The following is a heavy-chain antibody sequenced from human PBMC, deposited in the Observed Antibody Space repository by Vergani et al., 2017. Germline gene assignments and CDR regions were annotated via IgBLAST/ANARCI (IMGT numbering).Heavy chain of an antibody. CDR1: GYSFTSYW. V-gene: IGHV5-10-1*03. CDR2: IDPSDSYT. J-gene: IGHJ4*02. Sequence: EVQLVPSGAEVKTPGESLRISCKGSGYSFTSYWISWVRQMPGKGLEWMGRIDPSDSYTHYRPSFQGHVTISADKSISTAYLQWSSLKASDTAMYYCASDSSGWQFDYWGQGTLVTVSS. CDR3: ASDSSGWQFDY. D-gene: IGHD6-19*01.